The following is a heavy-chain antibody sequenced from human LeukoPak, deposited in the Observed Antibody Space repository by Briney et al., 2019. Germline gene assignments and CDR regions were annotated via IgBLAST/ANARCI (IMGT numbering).Heavy chain of an antibody. CDR3: ARGGDYSDYYFDY. Sequence: GGSLRLSCAASGFTVSSSYMTWVRQAPGKGLEWVSLIYSGGSIYCADSVKGRFTISRDNSKNTLYLQMNGLRAEDTAVYYCARGGDYSDYYFDYWGQGTLVTVSS. CDR1: GFTVSSSY. CDR2: IYSGGSI. V-gene: IGHV3-53*01. J-gene: IGHJ4*02. D-gene: IGHD4-11*01.